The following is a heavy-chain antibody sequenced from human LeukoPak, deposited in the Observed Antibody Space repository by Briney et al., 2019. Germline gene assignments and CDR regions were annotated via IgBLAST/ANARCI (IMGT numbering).Heavy chain of an antibody. CDR2: VHFSGST. D-gene: IGHD5-18*01. Sequence: PSETLSLTCNVSGGSISSYYWSWIRQPSGKGLEWIGYVHFSGSTYYRPSLKSRVTMSLDASNNQLSLRMTSVTAADTAVYYCATVGGGFSYGYLDNWGQGTLVTVSS. CDR1: GGSISSYY. V-gene: IGHV4-59*01. CDR3: ATVGGGFSYGYLDN. J-gene: IGHJ4*02.